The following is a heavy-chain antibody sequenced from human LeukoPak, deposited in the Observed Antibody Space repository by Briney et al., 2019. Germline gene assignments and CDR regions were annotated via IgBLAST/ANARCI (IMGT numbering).Heavy chain of an antibody. CDR3: ARGPRLGSSGYKFDY. J-gene: IGHJ4*02. CDR1: GGFISSSSYY. D-gene: IGHD3-22*01. Sequence: PSETLSLTCTVSGGFISSSSYYWGWIRQPPGKGLEWIGSIYYSGSTYYNPSLKSRVTISVDTSKNQFSLKLSSVTAADTAVYYCARGPRLGSSGYKFDYWGQGTLVTVSS. CDR2: IYYSGST. V-gene: IGHV4-39*07.